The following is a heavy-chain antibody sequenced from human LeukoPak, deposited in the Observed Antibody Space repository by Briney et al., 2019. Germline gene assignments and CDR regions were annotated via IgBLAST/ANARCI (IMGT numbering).Heavy chain of an antibody. Sequence: GGSLRLSCAASGFTFSSYGMYWVRQAPGKGLEWVPVISYDGSKTYYADSVKGRFTISRDNSKNTLYLEMNSVRGEDTAVYYCGRGEIRLNILVVVDPDGFWGQGTLVTVSS. CDR3: GRGEIRLNILVVVDPDGF. V-gene: IGHV3-30*03. J-gene: IGHJ4*02. D-gene: IGHD2-15*01. CDR2: ISYDGSKT. CDR1: GFTFSSYG.